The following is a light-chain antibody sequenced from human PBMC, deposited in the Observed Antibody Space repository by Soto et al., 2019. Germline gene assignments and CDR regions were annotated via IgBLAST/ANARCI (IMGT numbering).Light chain of an antibody. V-gene: IGKV3-20*01. CDR1: QSVSSSY. J-gene: IGKJ2*01. Sequence: EILLTQSPGTLSLSPGERATLSCRSSQSVSSSYLAWYQQKPGQAPRLLIYGASSRATGIPDRFSGSGSGTDFTLTISRLEPEDFAVYYCQQDGSSPEYTFGHGTQLEIK. CDR2: GAS. CDR3: QQDGSSPEYT.